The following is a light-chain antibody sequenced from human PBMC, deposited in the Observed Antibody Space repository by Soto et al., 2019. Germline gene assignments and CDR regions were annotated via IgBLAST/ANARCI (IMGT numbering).Light chain of an antibody. Sequence: DIVMTQSPVSLSVTPGEAATISCRSSQSLLHKNGNNYFNWYLQKPGQSPQLLIYMGFKRASGVSDRFSGSGSGTFFTLKISRVEAEDAGVFYCMQALQTPRTFGHGTKVEIK. CDR2: MGF. CDR1: QSLLHKNGNNY. J-gene: IGKJ1*01. V-gene: IGKV2-28*01. CDR3: MQALQTPRT.